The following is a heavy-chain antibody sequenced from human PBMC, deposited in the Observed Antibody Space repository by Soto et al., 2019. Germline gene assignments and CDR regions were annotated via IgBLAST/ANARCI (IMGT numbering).Heavy chain of an antibody. CDR1: GVTLSSDG. D-gene: IGHD2-15*01. CDR2: LSYDGSNK. V-gene: IGHV3-30*18. J-gene: IGHJ6*02. CDR3: AKDRPSFVNYYYYGLDV. Sequence: GGARRLSFGASGVTLSSDGMHVVRQAPGKGLEWVAVLSYDGSNKYYADSVKGRFTISRDNSKNTLYLQMNSLRAEDTAVYYCAKDRPSFVNYYYYGLDVWGQGTTVTVSS.